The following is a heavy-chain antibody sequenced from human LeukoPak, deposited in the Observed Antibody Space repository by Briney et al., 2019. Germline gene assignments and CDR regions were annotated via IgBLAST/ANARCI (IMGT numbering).Heavy chain of an antibody. CDR2: FDPEDGET. V-gene: IGHV1-24*01. CDR3: AAGYSGYDGGRYFDY. D-gene: IGHD5-12*01. CDR1: GYTLTELS. Sequence: ASVKVSCKVSGYTLTELSMHWVRQAPGKGLEWRGGFDPEDGETIYAQKFQGRVTMTEDTSTDTAYMELSSLRSEDTAVYYCAAGYSGYDGGRYFDYWGQGTLVTVSS. J-gene: IGHJ4*02.